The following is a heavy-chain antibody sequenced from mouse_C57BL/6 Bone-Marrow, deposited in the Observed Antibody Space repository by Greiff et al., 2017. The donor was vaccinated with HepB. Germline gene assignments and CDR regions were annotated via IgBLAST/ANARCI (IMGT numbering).Heavy chain of an antibody. D-gene: IGHD1-1*01. CDR3: SEDSAVYFCARKEVITTVVPFDY. CDR1: YTFSRRVH. Sequence: VKLMESGPELARPWASVKISCQAFYTFSRRVHFAIRDTNYWMQWVKQRPGQGLEWIGAIYPGNGDTSYNQKFKGKATLTADKSSSTAYMQLSSLTSEDSAVYFCARKEVITTVVPFDYWGQGTTLTVSS. V-gene: IGHV1-87*01. CDR2: GQGLEWIG. J-gene: IGHJ2*01.